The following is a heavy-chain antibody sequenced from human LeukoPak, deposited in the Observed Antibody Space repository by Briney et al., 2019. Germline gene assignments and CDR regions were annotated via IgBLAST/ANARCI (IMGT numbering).Heavy chain of an antibody. D-gene: IGHD6-13*01. CDR2: VDPEDGET. Sequence: ASVKISCKVSGYTFTDYYMHWVPQAPGKGLEWMGLVDPEDGETIYAEKFQGRVTITADTSTDTAYMELSSLRSEDTAVYYCAISAAGMMSVDYWGQGTLVTVSS. V-gene: IGHV1-69-2*01. CDR1: GYTFTDYY. CDR3: AISAAGMMSVDY. J-gene: IGHJ4*02.